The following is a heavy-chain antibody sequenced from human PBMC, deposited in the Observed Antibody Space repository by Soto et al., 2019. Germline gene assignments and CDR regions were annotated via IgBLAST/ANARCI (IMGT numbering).Heavy chain of an antibody. Sequence: GESLKISCRTSGTNYWIAWVRQRPGKGLEWLGIIYPGDSDTRYSPSFQGQVTISADKSINTTYLRWSTLKASDSGIYFCARGYYSCWSGPLDYWGQGTLVTVSP. CDR3: ARGYYSCWSGPLDY. D-gene: IGHD2-21*01. CDR2: IYPGDSDT. CDR1: GTNYW. J-gene: IGHJ4*02. V-gene: IGHV5-51*01.